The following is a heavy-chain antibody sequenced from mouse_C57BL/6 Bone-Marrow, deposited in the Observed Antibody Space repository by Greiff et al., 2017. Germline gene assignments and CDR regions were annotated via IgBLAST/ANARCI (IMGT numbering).Heavy chain of an antibody. Sequence: EVKVVESGGGLVKPGGSLKLSCPASGFTFSSYAMSWVRQTPEKRLEWVATISDGGSYTYYPDNVKGRFTISRDNAKNNLYLQMSHLKSEDTAMYYCARDGGGITTVADYWGQGTTLTVSS. V-gene: IGHV5-4*01. J-gene: IGHJ2*01. CDR2: ISDGGSYT. D-gene: IGHD1-1*01. CDR3: ARDGGGITTVADY. CDR1: GFTFSSYA.